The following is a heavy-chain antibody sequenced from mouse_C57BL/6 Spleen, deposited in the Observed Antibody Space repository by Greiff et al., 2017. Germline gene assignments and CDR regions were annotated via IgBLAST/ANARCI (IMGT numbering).Heavy chain of an antibody. V-gene: IGHV1-52*01. CDR1: GYTFTSYW. J-gene: IGHJ3*01. Sequence: VQLQQPGAELVRPGSSVKLSCKASGYTFTSYWMHWVKQRPIQGLEWIGNIDPSDSETHYNQKFKDKATLTVDKSSSTAYMQLSSLTSEDSAVYYCARGPVDAWFAYWGQGTLVTVSA. CDR2: IDPSDSET. CDR3: ARGPVDAWFAY.